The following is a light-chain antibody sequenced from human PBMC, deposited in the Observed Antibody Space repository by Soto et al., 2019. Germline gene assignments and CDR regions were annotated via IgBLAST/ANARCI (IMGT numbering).Light chain of an antibody. J-gene: IGKJ1*01. V-gene: IGKV1-39*01. CDR2: GAS. CDR3: QQTASAPPWT. Sequence: IQMAQSPTSLSASVGDRVTISCRASQGIGSYLAWYQQKPGKAPRLLISGASSVQSGVPPRFSGSGSATHFILTISSLRLEDIATYYCQQTASAPPWTFGKGTKVDIK. CDR1: QGIGSY.